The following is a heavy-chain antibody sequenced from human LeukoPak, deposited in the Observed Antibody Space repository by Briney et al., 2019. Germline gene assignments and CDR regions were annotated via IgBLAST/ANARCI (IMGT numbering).Heavy chain of an antibody. CDR3: ARGVGYYYDY. Sequence: ASVKVSCKASGYTFTAYYMNWVRQAPGQGLEWMGWINPNTGDTNYAQKFQGRVTMTRDTSLTTGYMELNRLTSDDTAVYYCARGVGYYYDYWGQGTLVTVSS. CDR1: GYTFTAYY. J-gene: IGHJ4*02. V-gene: IGHV1-2*02. D-gene: IGHD3-22*01. CDR2: INPNTGDT.